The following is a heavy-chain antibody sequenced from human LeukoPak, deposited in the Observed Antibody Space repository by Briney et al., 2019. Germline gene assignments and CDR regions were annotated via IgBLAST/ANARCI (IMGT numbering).Heavy chain of an antibody. CDR3: ARDADSSSWYSRGYFQH. J-gene: IGHJ1*01. V-gene: IGHV3-48*04. CDR1: GFTFSSYS. Sequence: PGGSLRLSCATSGFTFSSYSMNWVRQAPGKGLEWVSYISSSSSTIYYADSVKGRFTISRDNAKNSLYLQMNSLRAEDTAVYYCARDADSSSWYSRGYFQHWGQGTLVTVSS. D-gene: IGHD6-13*01. CDR2: ISSSSSTI.